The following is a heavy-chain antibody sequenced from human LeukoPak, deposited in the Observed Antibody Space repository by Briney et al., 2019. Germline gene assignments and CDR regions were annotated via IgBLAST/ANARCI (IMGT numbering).Heavy chain of an antibody. D-gene: IGHD3-22*01. CDR2: ISGYNGNT. J-gene: IGHJ6*03. CDR1: GYIFTSYG. Sequence: GASVKVSCKASGYIFTSYGISWVRQAPGQGLEWMGWISGYNGNTNYAQKLQGRVIMTTDTSTSTAYMELRSLRSDDTAVYYCARGYYYDSSGYYYDYYYYYMDVWGKGTTVTVSS. V-gene: IGHV1-18*01. CDR3: ARGYYYDSSGYYYDYYYYYMDV.